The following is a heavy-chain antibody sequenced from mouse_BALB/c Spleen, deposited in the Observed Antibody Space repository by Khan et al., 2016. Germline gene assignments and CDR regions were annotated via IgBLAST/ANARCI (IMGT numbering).Heavy chain of an antibody. D-gene: IGHD6-1*01. CDR1: GYTFTNYG. CDR3: ARSGASYAMDY. J-gene: IGHJ4*01. V-gene: IGHV9-3-1*01. Sequence: QIQLVQSGPELKKPGETVKISCKASGYTFTNYGMNWVKQAPGKGLKWMGWINTYTGEPTYADDFKGRFAFSLETSASTAYLQINNLKNEDTSTYFCARSGASYAMDYWGQGTSVTVSS. CDR2: INTYTGEP.